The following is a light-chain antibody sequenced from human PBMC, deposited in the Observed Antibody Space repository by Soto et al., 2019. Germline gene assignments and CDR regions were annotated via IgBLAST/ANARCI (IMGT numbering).Light chain of an antibody. CDR3: QQYSRPPIT. CDR2: GAS. CDR1: QSIGSSY. Sequence: EVVLTQSPGTLSLSPGDRATLSCRASQSIGSSYLAWYQQKPGQAPSLLISGASSRATGLPDRFSGGGSGTVFSLTISRVDPDDFAVYYRQQYSRPPITFGQGTQVEIK. V-gene: IGKV3-20*01. J-gene: IGKJ5*01.